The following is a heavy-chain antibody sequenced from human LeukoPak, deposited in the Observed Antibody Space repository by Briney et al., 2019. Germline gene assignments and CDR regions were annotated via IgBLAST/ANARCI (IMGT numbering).Heavy chain of an antibody. D-gene: IGHD6-13*01. CDR2: IKIGEGKT. CDR3: SRSYYSSSWHYFDH. Sequence: ASMKVSCKTSGYTFSSFGITWVRQVPGQGPEWMGWIKIGEGKTHYAQKFQDRVSMTRDISSNTAFLEVRNLRSDDTAVYFCSRSYYSSSWHYFDHWGQGTRVTVSS. V-gene: IGHV1-18*01. J-gene: IGHJ4*02. CDR1: GYTFSSFG.